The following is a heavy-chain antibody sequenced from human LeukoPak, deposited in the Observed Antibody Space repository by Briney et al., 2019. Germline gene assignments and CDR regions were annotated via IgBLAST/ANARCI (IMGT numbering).Heavy chain of an antibody. D-gene: IGHD1-26*01. V-gene: IGHV4-61*02. CDR1: GGSISSGSYY. CDR3: ARSDSGSYYSHYYYYMDV. J-gene: IGHJ6*03. CDR2: IYTSGST. Sequence: SSETLSLTCTVPGGSISSGSYYWSWIRQPAGKGLEWIGRIYTSGSTNYNPSLKSRVTISVDTSKNQFSLKLSSATAADTAVYYCARSDSGSYYSHYYYYMDVWGKGTTVTVSS.